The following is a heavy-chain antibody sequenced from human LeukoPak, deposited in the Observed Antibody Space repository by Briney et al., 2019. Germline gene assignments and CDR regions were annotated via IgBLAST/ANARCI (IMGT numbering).Heavy chain of an antibody. V-gene: IGHV1-69*04. CDR3: ARALGGYSSSWYIFDC. CDR1: GGTFSSYA. Sequence: SVKVSCKASGGTFSSYAISWVRQAPGQGLEWMGRIIPILGIANYAQKFQGRVTITADKSTSTAYMELSSLRSEDTAVYYCARALGGYSSSWYIFDCWDQGTLVTVSS. J-gene: IGHJ5*01. D-gene: IGHD6-13*01. CDR2: IIPILGIA.